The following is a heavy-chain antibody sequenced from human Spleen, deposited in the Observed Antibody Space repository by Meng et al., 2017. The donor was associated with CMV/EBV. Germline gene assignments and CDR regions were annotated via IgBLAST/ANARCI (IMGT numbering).Heavy chain of an antibody. D-gene: IGHD3-10*01. CDR1: GFTFSSYW. V-gene: IGHV3-7*03. Sequence: GESLKISCAASGFTFSSYWMSWVRQAPGKGLEWVANIKQDGSEKYYVDSVKGRFTISRDNAKNSLYLHMDNLRAEDTAFYYCAEFLGHRWGQGTLVTVSS. J-gene: IGHJ5*02. CDR2: IKQDGSEK. CDR3: AEFLGHR.